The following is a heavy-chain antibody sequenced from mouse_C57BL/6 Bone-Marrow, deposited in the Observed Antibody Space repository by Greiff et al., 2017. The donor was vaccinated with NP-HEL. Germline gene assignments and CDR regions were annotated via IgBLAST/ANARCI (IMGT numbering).Heavy chain of an antibody. J-gene: IGHJ2*01. Sequence: QVQLQQPGAELVMPGASVKLSCKASGYTFTSYWMHWVKQRPGQGLEWIGEIDPSDSYTNYNQKFKGKSTLTVDKASSTAYMQRSSLTSEDSAVDYCARDLWDDYGSSDYWGQGTTLTVSS. CDR2: IDPSDSYT. CDR1: GYTFTSYW. D-gene: IGHD1-1*01. V-gene: IGHV1-69*01. CDR3: ARDLWDDYGSSDY.